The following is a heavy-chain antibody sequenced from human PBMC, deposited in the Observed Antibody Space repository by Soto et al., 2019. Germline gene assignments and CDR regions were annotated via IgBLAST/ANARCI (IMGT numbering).Heavy chain of an antibody. J-gene: IGHJ4*02. Sequence: QVQLQESGPGLVKPSGTLSLTCAVSGGSIISTNWWSWVRQPPGKGLEWIGEIHHSGSSNYNPSLKSRFTISVDKSKNQFSLQLISVTAADTAMYYCARGWWGTTVAKWGQGTLVTVSS. CDR2: IHHSGSS. D-gene: IGHD4-17*01. CDR1: GGSIISTNW. CDR3: ARGWWGTTVAK. V-gene: IGHV4-4*02.